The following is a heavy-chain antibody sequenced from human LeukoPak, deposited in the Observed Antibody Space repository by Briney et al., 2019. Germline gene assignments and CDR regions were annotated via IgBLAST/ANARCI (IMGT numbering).Heavy chain of an antibody. CDR2: IIPIFGTA. CDR1: GGTFSSYA. CDR3: ARDWPPWQLPYHDAFDI. Sequence: SVKVSCKASGGTFSSYAISWVRQAPGQGLEWMGGIIPIFGTANYAQKFQGRVTITTDESTSTAYMELSSLRSEDTAVYYCARDWPPWQLPYHDAFDIWGQGTMVTVSS. V-gene: IGHV1-69*05. J-gene: IGHJ3*02. D-gene: IGHD6-6*01.